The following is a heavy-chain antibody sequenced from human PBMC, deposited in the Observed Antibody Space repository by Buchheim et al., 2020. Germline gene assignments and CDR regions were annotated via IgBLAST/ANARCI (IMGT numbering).Heavy chain of an antibody. D-gene: IGHD2-15*01. CDR3: AREGGIGYCSGGSCYDFDY. Sequence: QLQLQESGPGLVKPSETLSLTCTVSGCSISSSSYYWGWIRQPPGKGLEWIGSINYSGSTYYNPSLKSRVTISVDTSKNQFSMKLSSVTAADTAVYYCAREGGIGYCSGGSCYDFDYWGQGT. V-gene: IGHV4-39*01. CDR2: INYSGST. J-gene: IGHJ4*02. CDR1: GCSISSSSYY.